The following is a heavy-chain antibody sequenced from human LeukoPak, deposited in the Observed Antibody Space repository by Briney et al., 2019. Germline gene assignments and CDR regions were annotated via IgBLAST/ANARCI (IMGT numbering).Heavy chain of an antibody. V-gene: IGHV3-30*03. CDR3: ARVRVPSRILLPYFDY. Sequence: GTSLRLSCAASGFTLTTYSIHWVRQAPGKGLEWVAVMSYDGTNKYYSDSVKGRFIISRDNSENTVYLQMNDLRTEDTAVYYCARVRVPSRILLPYFDYWGQGTLVTVSS. J-gene: IGHJ4*02. D-gene: IGHD2-15*01. CDR2: MSYDGTNK. CDR1: GFTLTTYS.